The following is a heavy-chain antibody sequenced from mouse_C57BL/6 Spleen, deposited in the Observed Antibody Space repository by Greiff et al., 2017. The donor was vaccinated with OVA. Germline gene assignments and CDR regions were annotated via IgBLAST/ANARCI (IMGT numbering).Heavy chain of an antibody. CDR2: IDPSDSYT. V-gene: IGHV1-50*01. J-gene: IGHJ4*01. D-gene: IGHD2-4*01. CDR1: GYTFTSYW. Sequence: QVQLQQPGAELVKPGASVKLSCKASGYTFTSYWMQWVKQRPGQGLEWIGEIDPSDSYTNYNQKFKGKATLTVDTSSSTAYMPLSSLTSEDSAVYYCARRGNYDYDDAMDYWGQGTSVTVSS. CDR3: ARRGNYDYDDAMDY.